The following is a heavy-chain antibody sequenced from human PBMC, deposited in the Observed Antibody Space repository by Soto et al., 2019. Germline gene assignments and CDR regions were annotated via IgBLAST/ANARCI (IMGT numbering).Heavy chain of an antibody. J-gene: IGHJ4*02. D-gene: IGHD1-26*01. CDR3: ARDRAGATTFDY. CDR2: IYYSGST. CDR1: GGSISSYY. Sequence: QVQLLESGPGLVKPSEALYLTCTVSGGSISSYYWSWIRQPPGKGLEWIGYIYYSGSTNYNPSLKSRVTISVDTSKNQFSLKLSSVTAADTAVYYCARDRAGATTFDYWGQGTLVTVSS. V-gene: IGHV4-59*01.